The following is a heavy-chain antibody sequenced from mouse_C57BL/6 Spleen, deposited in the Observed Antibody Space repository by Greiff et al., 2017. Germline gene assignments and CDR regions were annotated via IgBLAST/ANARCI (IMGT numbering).Heavy chain of an antibody. V-gene: IGHV1-22*01. CDR3: ARRGLTGWYFDV. CDR1: GYTFTDYN. CDR2: INPNNGGT. D-gene: IGHD4-1*01. J-gene: IGHJ1*03. Sequence: VQLQQSGPELVKPGASVKMSCKASGYTFTDYNMHWVKQSHGKSLEWIGYINPNNGGTSYNQKFKGKATLTVNKSSSTAYMELRSLTSEDSAIYYCARRGLTGWYFDVWGTGTTVTVSS.